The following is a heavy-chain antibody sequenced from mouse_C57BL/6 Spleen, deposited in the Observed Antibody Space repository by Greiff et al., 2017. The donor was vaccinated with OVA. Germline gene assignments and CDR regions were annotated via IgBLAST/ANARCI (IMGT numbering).Heavy chain of an antibody. CDR2: IWRGGST. Sequence: VKLVESGPGLVQPSQSLSITCTVSGFSLTSYGVHWVRQSPGKGLEWLGVIWRGGSTDYNAAFMSRLSITKDNSKSQVFFKMNSLQADDTAIYYCAKKGNYGNYWYFDVWGTGTTVTVSS. V-gene: IGHV2-5*01. J-gene: IGHJ1*03. D-gene: IGHD2-1*01. CDR3: AKKGNYGNYWYFDV. CDR1: GFSLTSYG.